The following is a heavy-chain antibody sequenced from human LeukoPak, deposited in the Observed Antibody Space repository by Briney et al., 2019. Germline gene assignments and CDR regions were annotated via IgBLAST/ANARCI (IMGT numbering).Heavy chain of an antibody. J-gene: IGHJ4*02. CDR2: IIPIFGTA. CDR3: ARDQGYRYGYGDFDY. CDR1: GGTFRSYA. Sequence: SVKVSCKAPGGTFRSYAISWVRQAPGQGLEWMGGIIPIFGTANYAQKFQGRVTITADESTSTAYMELSSLRSEDTAVYYCARDQGYRYGYGDFDYWGQGTLVTVSS. D-gene: IGHD5-18*01. V-gene: IGHV1-69*13.